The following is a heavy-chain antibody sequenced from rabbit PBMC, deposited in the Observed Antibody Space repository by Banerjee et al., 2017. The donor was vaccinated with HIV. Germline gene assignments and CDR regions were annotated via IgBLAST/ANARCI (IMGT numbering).Heavy chain of an antibody. CDR3: ARAAGISYYNL. CDR1: GFSFSSSYW. V-gene: IGHV1S45*01. Sequence: EESGGDLVKPEGSLTLTCTASGFSFSSSYWICWVRQAPGKGLEWIACINAGSSGNTAYASWAKGRFTISKTSSTTVTLQMTSLTAADTATYFCARAAGISYYNLWGQGTLVTVS. D-gene: IGHD8-1*01. CDR2: INAGSSGNT. J-gene: IGHJ4*01.